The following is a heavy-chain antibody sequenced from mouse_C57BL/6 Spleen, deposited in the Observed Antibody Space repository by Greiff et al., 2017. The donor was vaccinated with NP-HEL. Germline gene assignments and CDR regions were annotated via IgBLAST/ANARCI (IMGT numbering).Heavy chain of an antibody. Sequence: QVQLKQSGAELARPGASVKLSCKASGYTFTSYGISWVKQRTGQGLEWIGEIYPRSGNTYYNEKFKGKATLTADKSSSTAYMELRSLTSEDSAVYFCARSGVIYYDYDVAMDYWGQGTSVTVSS. CDR1: GYTFTSYG. J-gene: IGHJ4*01. CDR3: ARSGVIYYDYDVAMDY. V-gene: IGHV1-81*01. CDR2: IYPRSGNT. D-gene: IGHD2-4*01.